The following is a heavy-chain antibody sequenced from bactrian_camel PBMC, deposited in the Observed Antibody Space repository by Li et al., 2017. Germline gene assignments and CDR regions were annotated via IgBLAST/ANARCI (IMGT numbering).Heavy chain of an antibody. J-gene: IGHJ4*01. CDR3: AATGQDWCYTRRPPAEYHY. V-gene: IGHV3S53*01. CDR1: SSVYC. CDR2: VLTDGTT. D-gene: IGHD2*01. Sequence: HVQLVESGGGEVQAGGSLKLTCVTSSSVYCVGWFRHPPGKREMREAVAAVLTDGTTYYRDSVKGRFTISQDKAKNTVYLQMDSLKPEDTGMYYCAATGQDWCYTRRPPAEYHYWGQGTQVTVS.